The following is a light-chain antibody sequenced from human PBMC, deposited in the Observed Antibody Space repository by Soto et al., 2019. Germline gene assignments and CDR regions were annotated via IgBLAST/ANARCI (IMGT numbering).Light chain of an antibody. CDR3: QQYGSSPRT. Sequence: EVVLTQSPATLSLSPGERATLSCRASQSVSSSSLAWYQQKPGQAPRLVIYGAFKRATGIPDRFSGSGSGTDFTLTISRMEPEDFAVYCCQQYGSSPRTFGQGTKVDIK. CDR1: QSVSSSS. V-gene: IGKV3-20*01. J-gene: IGKJ1*01. CDR2: GAF.